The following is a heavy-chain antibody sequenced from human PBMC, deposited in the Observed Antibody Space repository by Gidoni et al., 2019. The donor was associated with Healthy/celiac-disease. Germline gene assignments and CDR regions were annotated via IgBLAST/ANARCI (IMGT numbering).Heavy chain of an antibody. CDR3: ARVPGNWYYFDY. J-gene: IGHJ4*02. Sequence: QVQLVESGGGVVQPGGSLRLSCAASGFTFSNYGMHWVRQAPGKGLEWVAVISFDGSNKYYADSVKGLFTISRDNSKNTLYLQMNSLRAEDTAVYYCARVPGNWYYFDYWGQGTLVTVSS. CDR1: GFTFSNYG. D-gene: IGHD3-10*01. CDR2: ISFDGSNK. V-gene: IGHV3-30*03.